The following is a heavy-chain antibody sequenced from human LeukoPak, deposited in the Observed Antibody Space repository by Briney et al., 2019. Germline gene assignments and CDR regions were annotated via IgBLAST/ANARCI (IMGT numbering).Heavy chain of an antibody. CDR1: GGSFSGYY. J-gene: IGHJ4*02. CDR3: ARVSYGSGSHVDY. V-gene: IGHV4-34*01. Sequence: PSETLSLTCAVHGGSFSGYYWSWIRQPPGKGLEWIGEINHSGSTNYNPSLKSRVTISVDTSKNQFSLKLSSVTAADTAVYYCARVSYGSGSHVDYWGQGTLVTVSS. CDR2: INHSGST. D-gene: IGHD3-10*01.